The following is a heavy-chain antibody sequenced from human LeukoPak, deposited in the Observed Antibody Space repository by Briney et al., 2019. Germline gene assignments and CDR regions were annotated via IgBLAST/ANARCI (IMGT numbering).Heavy chain of an antibody. V-gene: IGHV4-34*01. D-gene: IGHD3-22*01. Sequence: SETLSLTCAVKGGSLSAYYWSWIRQPPGKGLEWIGEINHSGSTNYNPSLKSRVTISVDTSKNQFSLKLSSVTAADTAVYYCARHYYDSSGYPYYFDYWGQGTLVTVSS. CDR3: ARHYYDSSGYPYYFDY. CDR1: GGSLSAYY. J-gene: IGHJ4*02. CDR2: INHSGST.